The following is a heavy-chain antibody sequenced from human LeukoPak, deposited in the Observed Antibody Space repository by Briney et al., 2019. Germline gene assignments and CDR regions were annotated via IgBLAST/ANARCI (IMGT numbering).Heavy chain of an antibody. Sequence: GGSLRLSCAASGFTFSSYWMTWVRQAPGKGLEWVANIKQDGSEKYYVDSVKGRFTISRDNAKNSLYLQMNSLRAEDTAVYYCARGGYCSSSSCYLDCWGRGTLVTVSS. J-gene: IGHJ4*02. CDR3: ARGGYCSSSSCYLDC. CDR1: GFTFSSYW. CDR2: IKQDGSEK. V-gene: IGHV3-7*01. D-gene: IGHD2-2*01.